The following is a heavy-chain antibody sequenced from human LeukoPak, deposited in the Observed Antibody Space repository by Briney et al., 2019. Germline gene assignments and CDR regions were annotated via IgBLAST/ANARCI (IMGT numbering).Heavy chain of an antibody. CDR3: ARVARGNYYHFDS. CDR2: ISYSSETT. J-gene: IGHJ4*02. CDR1: GFTFSSYS. V-gene: IGHV3-48*04. D-gene: IGHD1-26*01. Sequence: GGSLRLSCEASGFTFSSYSLTWVRQAPGKGLEWVPYISYSSETTSYADSVKGRFTSSRDYAKKSLYLQMNSLRAEDTAVYFCARVARGNYYHFDSWGQGTLVTVSS.